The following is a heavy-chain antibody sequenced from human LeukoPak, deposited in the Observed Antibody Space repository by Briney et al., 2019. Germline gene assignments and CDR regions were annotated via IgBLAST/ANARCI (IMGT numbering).Heavy chain of an antibody. D-gene: IGHD3-3*01. J-gene: IGHJ4*02. CDR2: ISGSGGST. Sequence: PGGSLRLSCAASGFTFSSYAMSWVRQAPGKGLEWVSAISGSGGSTYYADSVKGRFTISRDNAKNSLYLQMNSLRAEDTAVYYCARDSKWSGDDYWGQGTLVTVSS. CDR1: GFTFSSYA. V-gene: IGHV3-23*01. CDR3: ARDSKWSGDDY.